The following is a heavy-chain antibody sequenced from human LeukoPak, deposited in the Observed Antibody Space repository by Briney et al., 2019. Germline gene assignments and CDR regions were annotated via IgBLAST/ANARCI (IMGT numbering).Heavy chain of an antibody. CDR1: GYTFTGYY. D-gene: IGHD2-2*01. V-gene: IGHV1-2*02. J-gene: IGHJ4*02. CDR2: INPNSGGT. Sequence: ASVKVSCKASGYTFTGYYMHWVRQAPGQGLEWMGWINPNSGGTNYAQKFQGRVTMTRDTSISTAYMELSRLRSDDTPVYYCARVVREYQLLPFDYWGQGTLVTVSS. CDR3: ARVVREYQLLPFDY.